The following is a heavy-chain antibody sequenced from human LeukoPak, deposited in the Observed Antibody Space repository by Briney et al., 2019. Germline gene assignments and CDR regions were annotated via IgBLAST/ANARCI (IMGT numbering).Heavy chain of an antibody. CDR2: IIPILGIA. Sequence: ASVKISCKASGDTFSSYAISWVRQGPGQGLEWMGRIIPILGIANYAQKCQGRVTITADKSTSTAYMELSSLRSEDTAVYYCASANYDFSDYWGQGTLVTVSS. V-gene: IGHV1-69*04. CDR3: ASANYDFSDY. J-gene: IGHJ4*02. CDR1: GDTFSSYA. D-gene: IGHD3-3*01.